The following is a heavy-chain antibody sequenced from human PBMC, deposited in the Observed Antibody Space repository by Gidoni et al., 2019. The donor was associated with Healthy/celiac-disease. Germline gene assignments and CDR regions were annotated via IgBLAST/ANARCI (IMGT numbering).Heavy chain of an antibody. CDR3: ARETYSSGWQIDY. CDR1: GGTFSSYA. Sequence: QVQLVQSGAEVKKPVSSVKVSCKASGGTFSSYAISWVRQAPGKGLEWMGGIIPIFGTANYAQKFQGRVTITADEATSTAYMELSSLRSEDTAVYYCARETYSSGWQIDYWGQGTLVTVSS. V-gene: IGHV1-69*01. D-gene: IGHD6-19*01. CDR2: IIPIFGTA. J-gene: IGHJ4*02.